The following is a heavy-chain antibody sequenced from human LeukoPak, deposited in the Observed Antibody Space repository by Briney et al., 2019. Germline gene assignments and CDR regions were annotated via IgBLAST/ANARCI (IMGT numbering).Heavy chain of an antibody. D-gene: IGHD6-19*01. CDR3: ARRYSSGWSYNWFDP. Sequence: SETLSLTCTVSGGSISSYYWSWIRQPPGKGLGWIGYIYYSGSTNYNPSLKSRVTISVDTSKNQFSLKLSSVTAADTAVYYCARRYSSGWSYNWFDPWGQGTLVTVSS. CDR2: IYYSGST. V-gene: IGHV4-59*08. J-gene: IGHJ5*02. CDR1: GGSISSYY.